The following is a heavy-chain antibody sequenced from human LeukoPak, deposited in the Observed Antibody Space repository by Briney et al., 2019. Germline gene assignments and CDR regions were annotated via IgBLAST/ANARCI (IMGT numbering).Heavy chain of an antibody. J-gene: IGHJ6*02. CDR1: GVSISSYY. CDR2: IYTSGST. V-gene: IGHV4-4*07. Sequence: SETVSLTCTVSGVSISSYYWSWTRQPAGKGLEWIGRIYTSGSTIYNPSLKSRVTISVDTSKNLFSLKLSSVTAADTAIYYCASGCITTSCYGMDVWVQGTAATVTS. D-gene: IGHD2-2*01. CDR3: ASGCITTSCYGMDV.